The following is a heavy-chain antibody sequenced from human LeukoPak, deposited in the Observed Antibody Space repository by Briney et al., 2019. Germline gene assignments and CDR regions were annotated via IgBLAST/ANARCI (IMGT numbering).Heavy chain of an antibody. V-gene: IGHV3-30*02. CDR3: ARGRVQQWLVATVDFDY. CDR2: IRYGGSNK. J-gene: IGHJ4*02. Sequence: GGSLRLSCAASGFTFSSYGMHWVRQAPGKGLEWVAFIRYGGSNKYYADSVKGRFTISRDNSKNTPYLQMNSLRAEDTAVYYCARGRVQQWLVATVDFDYWGQGTLVTVSS. D-gene: IGHD6-19*01. CDR1: GFTFSSYG.